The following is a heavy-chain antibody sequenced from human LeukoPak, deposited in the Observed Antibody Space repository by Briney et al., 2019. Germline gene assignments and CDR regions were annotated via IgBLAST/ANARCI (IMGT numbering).Heavy chain of an antibody. Sequence: GGSLRLSCVASGFTFSSYAMHWVRQAPGKGLEWVALISYDGFNKDYADSVKGRFTISRDNSKNTLYLQMNSLRPEDTAVYYCARSFGGSYPHFDYWGQGTLVTVSS. V-gene: IGHV3-30-3*01. D-gene: IGHD1-26*01. J-gene: IGHJ4*02. CDR3: ARSFGGSYPHFDY. CDR2: ISYDGFNK. CDR1: GFTFSSYA.